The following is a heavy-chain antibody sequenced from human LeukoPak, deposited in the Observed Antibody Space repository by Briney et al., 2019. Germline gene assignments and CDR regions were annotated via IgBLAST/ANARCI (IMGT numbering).Heavy chain of an antibody. J-gene: IGHJ5*02. Sequence: GASVKVSCKASGGTFSSYAISWVRQAPGQGLEWMGGIIPIFGTANYAQKFQGRVMITADESTSTAYMELSSLRSEDTAVYYCARDPSRGYSYGYDIWFDPWGQGTLVTVSS. V-gene: IGHV1-69*01. CDR2: IIPIFGTA. CDR1: GGTFSSYA. CDR3: ARDPSRGYSYGYDIWFDP. D-gene: IGHD5-18*01.